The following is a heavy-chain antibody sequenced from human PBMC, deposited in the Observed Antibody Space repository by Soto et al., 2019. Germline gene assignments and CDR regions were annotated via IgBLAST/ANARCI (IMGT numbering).Heavy chain of an antibody. Sequence: GGSLRLSCAASGFTFDDYAMHWVRQAPGKGLEWVSGISWNSGSIGYADSVKGRFTISRDNAKNSLYLQMNSLRAEDTALYYCAKDRNASHYYMDVWGKGTTVTVAS. V-gene: IGHV3-9*01. D-gene: IGHD2-2*01. CDR1: GFTFDDYA. J-gene: IGHJ6*03. CDR3: AKDRNASHYYMDV. CDR2: ISWNSGSI.